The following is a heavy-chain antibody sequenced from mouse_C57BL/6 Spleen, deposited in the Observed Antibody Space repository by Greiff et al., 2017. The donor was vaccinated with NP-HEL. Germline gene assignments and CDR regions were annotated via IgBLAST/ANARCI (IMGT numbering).Heavy chain of an antibody. V-gene: IGHV1-54*01. D-gene: IGHD2-4*01. CDR3: ARRGYDYDVYAMDY. Sequence: QVQLQQSGAELVRPGTSVKVSCKASGYAFTNYLIEWVKQRPGQGLEWIGVINPGSGGTNYNEKFKGKATLTADKSSSTAYMQLSSLTSEDSAVYFCARRGYDYDVYAMDYWGQGTSVTVSS. CDR1: GYAFTNYL. CDR2: INPGSGGT. J-gene: IGHJ4*01.